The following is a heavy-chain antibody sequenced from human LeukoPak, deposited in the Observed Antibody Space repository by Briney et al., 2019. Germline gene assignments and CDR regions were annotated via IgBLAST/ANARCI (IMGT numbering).Heavy chain of an antibody. V-gene: IGHV3-53*01. CDR1: GFTVSFSF. CDR3: ARSYGSGSYYITY. J-gene: IGHJ4*02. CDR2: IYSGGTT. Sequence: GGSLRLSCAASGFTVSFSFMNWVRQAPGKGLEWVSVIYSGGTTYYADSVKGRFTISRDNSKNTLYLQMNRLRAEDTAVYYCARSYGSGSYYITYWGQGTLVTVSS. D-gene: IGHD3-10*01.